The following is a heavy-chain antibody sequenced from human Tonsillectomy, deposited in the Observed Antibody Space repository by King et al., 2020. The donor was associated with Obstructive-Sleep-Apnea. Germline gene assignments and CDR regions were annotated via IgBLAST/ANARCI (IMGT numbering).Heavy chain of an antibody. J-gene: IGHJ5*02. D-gene: IGHD6-19*01. CDR3: ARFPYITGWSGWFDP. CDR1: GGSISSSSYY. CDR2: IYYSGST. Sequence: LQLQESGPGLVKPSETLSLTCTVSGGSISSSSYYWGGIRQPPGKGLEWIWSIYYSGSTNYNPSLKMRVNISIDTSKNQFSLKLSSVTAADTAVYYCARFPYITGWSGWFDPWGQGTLVTVSS. V-gene: IGHV4-39*07.